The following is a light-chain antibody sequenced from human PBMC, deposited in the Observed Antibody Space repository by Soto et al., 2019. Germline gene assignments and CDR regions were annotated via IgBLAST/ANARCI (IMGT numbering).Light chain of an antibody. J-gene: IGLJ3*02. CDR3: CSHAGSDTL. CDR2: DVS. Sequence: QSVLTQPPSASGSPGQSVTISCTGTSSDVGGYDYVSWIQQHAGKAPKFVIYDVSKRPSGVPDRFSGSKSGNTAYLTVSGLQAEDEADYYCCSHAGSDTLFGGGTKLTVL. V-gene: IGLV2-8*01. CDR1: SSDVGGYDY.